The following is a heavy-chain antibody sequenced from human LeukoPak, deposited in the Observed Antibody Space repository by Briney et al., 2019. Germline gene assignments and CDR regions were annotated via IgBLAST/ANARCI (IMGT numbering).Heavy chain of an antibody. D-gene: IGHD2-15*01. Sequence: GASVKVSCKASGYTFTDYYMHWVRQAPGQGLEWKGGINPDSGVTNYPQKFQGRVTMTRDTSSSTAYMELIRLRSDDTAVYYCARDGTFDIWGQGTMVTVSS. J-gene: IGHJ3*02. V-gene: IGHV1-2*02. CDR1: GYTFTDYY. CDR2: INPDSGVT. CDR3: ARDGTFDI.